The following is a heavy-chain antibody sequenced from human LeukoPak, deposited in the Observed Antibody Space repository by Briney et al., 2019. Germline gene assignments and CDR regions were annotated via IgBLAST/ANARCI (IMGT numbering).Heavy chain of an antibody. D-gene: IGHD3-22*01. Sequence: ASVKVSCKASGYAFTNYGINWVRHAPGQGLEWMGWISAYNANTNYAQSLQGRVTMTTDTSTSTAYMELRSLRSDDAAVYYCARGSYYYDPYYFDYWGQGTQVTVSS. J-gene: IGHJ4*02. CDR2: ISAYNANT. CDR1: GYAFTNYG. V-gene: IGHV1-18*01. CDR3: ARGSYYYDPYYFDY.